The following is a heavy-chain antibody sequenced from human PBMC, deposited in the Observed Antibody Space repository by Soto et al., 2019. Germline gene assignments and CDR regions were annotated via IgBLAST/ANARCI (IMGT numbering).Heavy chain of an antibody. CDR1: GFTFSSYA. D-gene: IGHD3-10*01. CDR2: ISGSGGST. Sequence: EVQLLESGGGLVQPGGSLRLSCAASGFTFSSYAMSWVRQAPGKGLEWVSGISGSGGSTYYADSVKGRFTISRDKSKNTLYLQMNSLRAEDTAVYYCARPMVRGVIVYYYGMDVWGQGTTVTVSS. CDR3: ARPMVRGVIVYYYGMDV. J-gene: IGHJ6*02. V-gene: IGHV3-23*01.